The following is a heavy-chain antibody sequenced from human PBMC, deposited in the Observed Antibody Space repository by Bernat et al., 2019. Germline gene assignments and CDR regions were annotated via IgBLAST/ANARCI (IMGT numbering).Heavy chain of an antibody. CDR3: VSATWDTAMVTSWFDT. V-gene: IGHV3-66*02. Sequence: EVLLVESGGGVVQPGGSLRLSCAASEFSVSTNYMSWVRQAPGKGLEWVSVIYSGGATYYGESVKGRFTISRDISKNSLHLQMNSLRVEDTAVYYCVSATWDTAMVTSWFDTWGQGTLVTVSS. D-gene: IGHD5-18*01. J-gene: IGHJ5*02. CDR1: EFSVSTNY. CDR2: IYSGGAT.